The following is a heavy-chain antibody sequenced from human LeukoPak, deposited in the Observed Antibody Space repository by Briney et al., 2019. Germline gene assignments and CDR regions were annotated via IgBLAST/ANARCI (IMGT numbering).Heavy chain of an antibody. Sequence: ASVKVSCKASGYTFTSYDINWVRQATGQGLEWMGWMNPNSGNTGYAQKFQGRVTITRNTSISTAYMELSSLRSEDTAVYYCARDRGYSGYDTYYFDYWGQGTLVTVSS. CDR3: ARDRGYSGYDTYYFDY. V-gene: IGHV1-8*03. J-gene: IGHJ4*02. CDR1: GYTFTSYD. D-gene: IGHD5-12*01. CDR2: MNPNSGNT.